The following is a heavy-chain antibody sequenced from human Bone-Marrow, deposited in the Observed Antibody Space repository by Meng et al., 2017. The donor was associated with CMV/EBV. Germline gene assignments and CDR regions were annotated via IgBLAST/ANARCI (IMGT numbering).Heavy chain of an antibody. Sequence: GEAMKICRAAAGFITSYYSMHVVRHAPGKGQGRGAFITRNNLIYYADTLEGRFTISRDNGRNSLYLQVRCLRVEETAVYYCARDHDRDHGGSGRCLDFWGQGTLVTVSS. D-gene: IGHD3-10*01. CDR2: ITRNNLI. V-gene: IGHV3-69-1*01. CDR3: ARDHDRDHGGSGRCLDF. CDR1: GFITSYYS. J-gene: IGHJ4*02.